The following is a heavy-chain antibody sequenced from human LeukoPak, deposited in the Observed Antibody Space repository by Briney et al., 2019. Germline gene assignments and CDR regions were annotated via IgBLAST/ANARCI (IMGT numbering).Heavy chain of an antibody. CDR1: GFTFSSYG. J-gene: IGHJ3*02. CDR3: ARNPYDSSGYSSEPDAFDI. CDR2: IWYDGSNK. D-gene: IGHD3-22*01. V-gene: IGHV3-33*01. Sequence: PGGSLRLSCAASGFTFSSYGMHWVRQAPGKGLEWVAVIWYDGSNKYYADSVKGRLTISRDNSKNTLYLQMNSLRAEDTAVYYCARNPYDSSGYSSEPDAFDIWGQGTMVTVSS.